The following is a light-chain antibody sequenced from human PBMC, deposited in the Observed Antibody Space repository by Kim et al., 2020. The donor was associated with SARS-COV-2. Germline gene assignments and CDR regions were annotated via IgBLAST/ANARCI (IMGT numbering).Light chain of an antibody. CDR3: QQFNSYPR. Sequence: ATQLTQSPSSLSASVGDRVAITCRASQDISGYLAWYQQKPGKAPKLLIYGASKLASGVPSRFSGSGSGTDFSLTISSLQPEDFAAYYCQQFNSYPRFGGGTKVEIK. CDR2: GAS. V-gene: IGKV1-13*02. CDR1: QDISGY. J-gene: IGKJ4*02.